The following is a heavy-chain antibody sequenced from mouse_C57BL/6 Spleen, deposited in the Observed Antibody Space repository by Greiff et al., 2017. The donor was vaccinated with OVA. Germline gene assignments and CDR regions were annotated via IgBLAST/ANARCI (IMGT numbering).Heavy chain of an antibody. Sequence: EVKLMESGGGLVKPGGSLTLSCAASGFTFSSYTMSWVRQTPEKRLEWVATISGGGGNTYYTDSVKGRFTISRDNAKNTLYLQMSSLRSEDTALYYCARQGDWDAMDYWGQGTSVTVSS. CDR2: ISGGGGNT. CDR3: ARQGDWDAMDY. D-gene: IGHD2-13*01. J-gene: IGHJ4*01. V-gene: IGHV5-9*01. CDR1: GFTFSSYT.